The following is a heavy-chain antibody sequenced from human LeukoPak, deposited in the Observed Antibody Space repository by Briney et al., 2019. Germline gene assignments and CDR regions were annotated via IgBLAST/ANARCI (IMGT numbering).Heavy chain of an antibody. V-gene: IGHV3-48*04. D-gene: IGHD6-13*01. Sequence: PGGSLRLSCAASGFTFSTNSMNWVRQAPGKGLEWVSYISSTGGTIYYADSMKGRFTISRDNAKNSLYLQMNSLRVEDTAVYYCARDLGPEWQQLVESHYYYYYYMDVWGKGTTVTVSS. J-gene: IGHJ6*03. CDR1: GFTFSTNS. CDR2: ISSTGGTI. CDR3: ARDLGPEWQQLVESHYYYYYYMDV.